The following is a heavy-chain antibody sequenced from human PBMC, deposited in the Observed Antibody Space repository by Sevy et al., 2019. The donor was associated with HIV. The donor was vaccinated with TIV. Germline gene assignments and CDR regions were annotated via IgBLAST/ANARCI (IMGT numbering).Heavy chain of an antibody. J-gene: IGHJ4*02. CDR3: ASLEDYSVPFDF. CDR1: GFTFSTYA. Sequence: GGSLRLSCAASGFTFSTYAMNWVRQAPGKGLEWVSSISNNGATTYYTDSVKDRFTISRDNSKNMVYLQMNSLRTEDTAVYYWASLEDYSVPFDFWGQGTLVTVSS. V-gene: IGHV3-23*01. D-gene: IGHD2-15*01. CDR2: ISNNGATT.